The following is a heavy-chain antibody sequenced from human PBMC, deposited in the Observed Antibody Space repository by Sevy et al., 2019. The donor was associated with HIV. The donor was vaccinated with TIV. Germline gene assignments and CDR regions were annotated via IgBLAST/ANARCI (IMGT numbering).Heavy chain of an antibody. CDR1: GFTFSNYN. V-gene: IGHV3-21*01. D-gene: IGHD1-26*01. Sequence: GGSLRLSCAASGFTFSNYNMNWVRQAPGEGLKWVSSISSSSADIYYTDSVKGRFTVSRDNSRKSLFLQMNGLSAEDTALYYCARDLLVVSTYVFDIWGRGTMVTVSS. CDR3: ARDLLVVSTYVFDI. CDR2: ISSSSADI. J-gene: IGHJ3*02.